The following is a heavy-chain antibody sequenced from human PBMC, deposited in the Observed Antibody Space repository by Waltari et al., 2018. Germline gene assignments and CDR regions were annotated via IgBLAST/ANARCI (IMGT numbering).Heavy chain of an antibody. V-gene: IGHV1-69*02. CDR2: IMPDISET. CDR1: GGTFPSDS. Sequence: QVQLVQSGAAAKKPGSSARFSCRASGGTFPSDSFNWVRQAPGKGLEWMGRIMPDISETKYAVKFQGRITITADKSTGTVYMELSSLRSDDTAVYYCAGGDGGYYYHKMDVWGQGTTVTVSS. D-gene: IGHD3-22*01. CDR3: AGGDGGYYYHKMDV. J-gene: IGHJ6*02.